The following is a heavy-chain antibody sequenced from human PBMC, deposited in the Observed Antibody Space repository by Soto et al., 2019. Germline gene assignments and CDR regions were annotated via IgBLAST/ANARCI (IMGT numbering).Heavy chain of an antibody. D-gene: IGHD3-3*02. V-gene: IGHV3-33*01. CDR3: ARHLHNFDC. Sequence: QVQLVESGGGVVQPGRSLRLSCEVSGFTFKTYGMHWVRQAPGKGLEWVAVIWYDGSNEFYADSVKSRFTISRDNSKNALYLQMNSLRAEDTAVYYCARHLHNFDCWGQGTLVTVSS. J-gene: IGHJ4*02. CDR2: IWYDGSNE. CDR1: GFTFKTYG.